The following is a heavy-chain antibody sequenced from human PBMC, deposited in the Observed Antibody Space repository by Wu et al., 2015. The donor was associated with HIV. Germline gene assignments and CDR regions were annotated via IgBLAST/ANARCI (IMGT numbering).Heavy chain of an antibody. Sequence: QVQLVQSGSEVKKPGSSVKVSCTTSGGTFSSYAINWVRQAPGQGLEWMGRIISIFDIVDYAQKFQGRVTITADESTSTAYMELSRLRSEDTAIYYCARAGGELGSGAYYMDVWGKGTTVTVSS. V-gene: IGHV1-69*12. CDR2: IISIFDIV. J-gene: IGHJ6*03. CDR1: GGTFSSYA. D-gene: IGHD7-27*01. CDR3: ARAGGELGSGAYYMDV.